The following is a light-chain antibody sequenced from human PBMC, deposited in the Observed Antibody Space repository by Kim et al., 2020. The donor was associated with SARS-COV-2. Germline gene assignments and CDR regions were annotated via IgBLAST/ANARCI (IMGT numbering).Light chain of an antibody. J-gene: IGKJ1*01. CDR2: KAS. CDR1: QNIDRW. CDR3: QQYHGVWT. Sequence: DIQLTQSPSTLSASVGDRITITCRASQNIDRWFACYQQKPGKAPKLLIYKASTLQSGVPSRFTGSGSGAEWTLTINNLQPDDFATYYCQQYHGVWTFGQGTKVDIK. V-gene: IGKV1-5*03.